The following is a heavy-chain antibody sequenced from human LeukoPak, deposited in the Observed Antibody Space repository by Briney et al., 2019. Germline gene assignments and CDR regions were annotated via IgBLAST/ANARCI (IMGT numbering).Heavy chain of an antibody. Sequence: GGSLRLSCAASGFTFSSYAMHWVRQAPGKGLEWVAVISYDGSNKYYADSVKGRFTISRDNSKNTLYLQMNSLRAEDTAMYYCARISSPYYGMDVWGQGTTVTVSS. CDR1: GFTFSSYA. CDR2: ISYDGSNK. CDR3: ARISSPYYGMDV. V-gene: IGHV3-30-3*01. J-gene: IGHJ6*02.